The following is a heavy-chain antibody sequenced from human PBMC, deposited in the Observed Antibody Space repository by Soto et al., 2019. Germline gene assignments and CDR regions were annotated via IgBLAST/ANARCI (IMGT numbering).Heavy chain of an antibody. Sequence: LRLSCAASGFTFKNYALHWVRQSPGKGLEWVAVISFDGDKIYYSDSVKGRFTISRDNFKNMLYLQMNSLRVEDAGLYFCAREDDYNYRYFNYGLDVWGQGTTVTVSS. CDR1: GFTFKNYA. CDR2: ISFDGDKI. D-gene: IGHD3-16*02. CDR3: AREDDYNYRYFNYGLDV. V-gene: IGHV3-30-3*01. J-gene: IGHJ6*02.